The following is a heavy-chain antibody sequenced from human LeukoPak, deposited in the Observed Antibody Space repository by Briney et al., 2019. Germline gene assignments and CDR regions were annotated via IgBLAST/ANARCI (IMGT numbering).Heavy chain of an antibody. V-gene: IGHV1-69*05. D-gene: IGHD6-6*01. Sequence: SVKVSCKASGGTFSSYAISWVRQAPGQGLEWMGGIIPIFGTANYAQKFQDRVTITTDESTSTAYMELSSLRSEDTAVYYCARMDSSYDWYFDLWGRGTLVTVSS. CDR3: ARMDSSYDWYFDL. CDR2: IIPIFGTA. CDR1: GGTFSSYA. J-gene: IGHJ2*01.